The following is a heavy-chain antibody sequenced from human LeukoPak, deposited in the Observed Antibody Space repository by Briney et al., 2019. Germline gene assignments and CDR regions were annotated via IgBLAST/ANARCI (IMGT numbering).Heavy chain of an antibody. Sequence: GGSLRLSCAASGFTFSSYSMNWVRQAPGKGLEWVSSISSSSSYIYYADSAKGRFTISRDNAKNSLYLQMNSLRAEDTAVYYCARSAATERFDYWGQGTLVTVSS. J-gene: IGHJ4*02. D-gene: IGHD6-25*01. CDR2: ISSSSSYI. CDR3: ARSAATERFDY. CDR1: GFTFSSYS. V-gene: IGHV3-21*01.